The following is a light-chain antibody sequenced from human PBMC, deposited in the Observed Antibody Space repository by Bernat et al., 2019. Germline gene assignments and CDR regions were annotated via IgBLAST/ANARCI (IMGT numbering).Light chain of an antibody. CDR1: SSDVGAYNY. J-gene: IGLJ1*01. CDR2: DVS. Sequence: QSALTQPASVSGSPGQSITLSCTGTSSDVGAYNYVSWYQQHPGKAPKLMIHDVSHRPSGVSNRFSGSKSANTASLTISGLQAEDEADYYCSSYTSSSTLYVFGTGTKVTVL. CDR3: SSYTSSSTLYV. V-gene: IGLV2-14*03.